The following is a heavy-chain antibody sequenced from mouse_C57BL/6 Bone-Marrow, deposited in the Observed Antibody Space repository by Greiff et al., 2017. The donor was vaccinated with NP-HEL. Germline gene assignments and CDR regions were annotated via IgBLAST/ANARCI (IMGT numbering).Heavy chain of an antibody. CDR2: IHPNSGST. CDR1: GYTFTSYW. D-gene: IGHD1-1*02. J-gene: IGHJ4*01. CDR3: ARGGPYYGGSYYAMDY. Sequence: QVQLQQPGAELVKPGASVKLSCKASGYTFTSYWMHWVKQRPGQGLEWIGMIHPNSGSTNYNEKFKSKATLTVDKSSSTAYMQLSSLTSEDSAVYYCARGGPYYGGSYYAMDYWGQGTSVTVSS. V-gene: IGHV1-64*01.